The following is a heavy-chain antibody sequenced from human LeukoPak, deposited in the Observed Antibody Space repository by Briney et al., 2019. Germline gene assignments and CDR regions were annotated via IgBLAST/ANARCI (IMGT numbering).Heavy chain of an antibody. J-gene: IGHJ3*01. CDR2: IKSDGSST. V-gene: IGHV3-74*01. CDR1: GFPFSTYW. CDR3: TTLYPTGFDL. Sequence: GGSLRLSCAASGFPFSTYWMYWVRQAPGKGLVWVSRIKSDGSSTRYADSVKGRFTISRDNAKNTLYLQMNSLRAEDTAVYYCTTLYPTGFDLWGQGTMVTVSS. D-gene: IGHD1-14*01.